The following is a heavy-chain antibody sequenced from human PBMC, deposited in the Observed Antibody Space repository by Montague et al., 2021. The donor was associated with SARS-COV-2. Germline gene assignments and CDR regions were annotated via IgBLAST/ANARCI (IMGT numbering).Heavy chain of an antibody. D-gene: IGHD3-9*01. CDR2: IYYSGRP. CDR3: VREGYSEWLLGLDV. Sequence: SETLSLTCTVSGGSISSSTYYWGWIRQPPGKGLEWIGRIYYSGRPYYNPSLKTRVTISVDTPKNHFSLNLSSVTAADTAVFYCVREGYSEWLLGLDVWGQGTPVTVSS. CDR1: GGSISSSTYY. V-gene: IGHV4-39*02. J-gene: IGHJ6*02.